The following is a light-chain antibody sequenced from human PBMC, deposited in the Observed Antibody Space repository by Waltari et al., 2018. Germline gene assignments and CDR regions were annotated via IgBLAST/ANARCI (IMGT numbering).Light chain of an antibody. CDR1: SGSIATNY. J-gene: IGLJ3*02. CDR3: QSYDNSLTV. Sequence: NFMLTQPHSVSESPGKMVTISCTRSSGSIATNYVQWYQQRPGSAPTTIIYEDKQRPSGVPDRFSGSIDSSSNSASLTISGLKTEDEADYYCQSYDNSLTVFGGGTRLTVL. CDR2: EDK. V-gene: IGLV6-57*04.